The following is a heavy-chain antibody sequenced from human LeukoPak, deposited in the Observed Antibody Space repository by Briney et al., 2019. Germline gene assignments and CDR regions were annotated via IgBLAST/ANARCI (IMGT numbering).Heavy chain of an antibody. Sequence: PSETLSLTCTVSGGSISSYYWSWIRQPPGKGLEWIGYIYHSGSIYYNPSLKSRVTISVDRSKNQFSLKLSSVTAADTAVYYCARRDYYGSGSIDYWGQGTLVTVSS. J-gene: IGHJ4*02. V-gene: IGHV4-59*12. CDR1: GGSISSYY. D-gene: IGHD3-10*01. CDR2: IYHSGSI. CDR3: ARRDYYGSGSIDY.